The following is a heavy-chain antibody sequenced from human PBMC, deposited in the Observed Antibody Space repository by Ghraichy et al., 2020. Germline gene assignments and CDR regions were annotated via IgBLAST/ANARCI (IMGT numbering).Heavy chain of an antibody. CDR1: GFTFSSYW. J-gene: IGHJ6*02. D-gene: IGHD3-9*01. CDR3: ARDLAYYDILTSYYYYYGMDV. CDR2: INSDGSST. Sequence: GGSLRLSCAASGFTFSSYWMHWVRQAPGKGLVWVSRINSDGSSTSYADSVKGRFTISRDNAKNTLYLQMNSLRAEDTAVYYCARDLAYYDILTSYYYYYGMDVWGQGTTVTVSS. V-gene: IGHV3-74*01.